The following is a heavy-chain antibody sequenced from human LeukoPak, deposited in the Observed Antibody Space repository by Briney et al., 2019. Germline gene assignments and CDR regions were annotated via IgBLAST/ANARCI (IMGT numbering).Heavy chain of an antibody. CDR1: GGSISSSSYY. V-gene: IGHV4-39*01. CDR3: ARLRDYYYNYMDV. J-gene: IGHJ6*03. CDR2: IYYSGST. Sequence: PSETLSRTCTVSGGSISSSSYYWGWIRQPPGKGLEWIGSIYYSGSTYYNPSLKSRVTISVDTSKIQISLKLNSVTAADTAVYYCARLRDYYYNYMDVWGKGTTVTISS.